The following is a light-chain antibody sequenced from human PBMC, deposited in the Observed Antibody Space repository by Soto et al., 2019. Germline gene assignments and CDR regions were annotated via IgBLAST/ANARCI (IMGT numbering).Light chain of an antibody. V-gene: IGLV2-14*01. J-gene: IGLJ1*01. CDR1: SSDVGGYNY. CDR2: DVS. CDR3: SSYTSSRGFYV. Sequence: QSVLTQPASVSGSPGQSITISCTGTSSDVGGYNYVSWYQQHPGKAPKLMIYDVSNRPSGVSNRFSGSKSGNTASLTISGLQAEDEADYYCSSYTSSRGFYVFGTGTKLTVL.